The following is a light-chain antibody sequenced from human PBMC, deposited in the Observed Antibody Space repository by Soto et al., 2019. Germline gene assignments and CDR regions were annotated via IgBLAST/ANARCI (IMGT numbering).Light chain of an antibody. CDR1: QSVNSNH. V-gene: IGKV3-20*01. CDR2: GPS. J-gene: IGKJ1*01. CDR3: QQFGSSPQT. Sequence: EIVLTQSPGTLSLSPGERATLSCRASQSVNSNHIAWYQQKPGQAPRLLIYGPSSRATGIPERFSGSGSGTDFTLSISRLEPEDFAVYFCQQFGSSPQTFGHGTKVEIK.